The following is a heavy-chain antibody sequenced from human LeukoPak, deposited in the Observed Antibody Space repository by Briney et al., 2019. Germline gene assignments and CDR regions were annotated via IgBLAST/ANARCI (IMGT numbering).Heavy chain of an antibody. CDR2: ISSSSSTI. CDR3: SRQLTYYDILTAYYVSYFDY. V-gene: IGHV3-48*01. D-gene: IGHD3-9*01. J-gene: IGHJ4*02. CDR1: GFTFSSYS. Sequence: GGSLRLSCAASGFTFSSYSMNWVRQAPGKGLEWVSYISSSSSTIYYADSVKGRFTISRDNSKTMFYLRMDSLKAKDTAMFYCSRQLTYYDILTAYYVSYFDYWGQGTLVTVSS.